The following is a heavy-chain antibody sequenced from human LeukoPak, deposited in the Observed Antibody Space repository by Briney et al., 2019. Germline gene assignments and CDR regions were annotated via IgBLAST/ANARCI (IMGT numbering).Heavy chain of an antibody. CDR1: GFTFSDYY. CDR3: ARDYGAIGYYDSSGYEGFDY. J-gene: IGHJ4*02. Sequence: GGSLRLSCAASGFTFSDYYMSWIRQAPGKGLEWVSYISSSSSYTNYADSVKGRFTISRDNAKNSLYLQMNSLRAEDTAVYYCARDYGAIGYYDSSGYEGFDYWCQGTLVTVSS. V-gene: IGHV3-11*05. D-gene: IGHD3-22*01. CDR2: ISSSSSYT.